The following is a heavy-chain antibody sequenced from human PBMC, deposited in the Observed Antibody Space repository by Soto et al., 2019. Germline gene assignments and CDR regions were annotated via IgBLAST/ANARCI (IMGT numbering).Heavy chain of an antibody. CDR3: ARLGGAPVTEYYYYGMDV. CDR1: GGSFSGYY. V-gene: IGHV4-34*01. Sequence: SETLSLTCAVYGGSFSGYYWSWIRQPPGKGLEWIGEINHSGSTNYNPSLKSRVTISVDTSKNQFSLKLSSVTAADTAVYYCARLGGAPVTEYYYYGMDVWGQGTTVTVSS. D-gene: IGHD4-4*01. CDR2: INHSGST. J-gene: IGHJ6*02.